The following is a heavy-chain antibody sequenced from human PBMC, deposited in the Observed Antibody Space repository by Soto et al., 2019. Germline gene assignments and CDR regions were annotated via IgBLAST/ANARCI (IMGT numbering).Heavy chain of an antibody. J-gene: IGHJ4*02. CDR3: AREYSSSRYFDY. CDR2: INSDGSST. CDR1: GITFSSYW. V-gene: IGHV3-74*01. D-gene: IGHD6-13*01. Sequence: EVQLVESGGGLVQPGGSLRLSCAASGITFSSYWMHWVRQAPGKGLVWVSRINSDGSSTSYADSVKGRFTISRVNAKNTLYLQMNSLTAEDTAVYYCAREYSSSRYFDYWGQGTLVTVSS.